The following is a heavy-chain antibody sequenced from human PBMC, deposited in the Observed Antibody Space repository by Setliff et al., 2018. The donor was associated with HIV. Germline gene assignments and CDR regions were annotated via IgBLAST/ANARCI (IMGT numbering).Heavy chain of an antibody. CDR3: ARQMPIPGIAITPVDY. V-gene: IGHV4-59*08. CDR1: GDSIRGYY. Sequence: SETLSPTCTVSGDSIRGYYWSWIRQPPGKGLEWMGYVFYTGFAAYNPSLKSRLTISVDTSKSQFSLTLTSVTAADTAVYYCARQMPIPGIAITPVDYWGQGALVTVSS. D-gene: IGHD5-12*01. CDR2: VFYTGFA. J-gene: IGHJ4*02.